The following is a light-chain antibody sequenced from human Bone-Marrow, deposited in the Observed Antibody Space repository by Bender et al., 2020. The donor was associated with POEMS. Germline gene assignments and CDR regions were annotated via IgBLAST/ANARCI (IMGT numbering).Light chain of an antibody. CDR3: QSYDSDLNGWV. Sequence: QSALTQPASVSGSPGQSITISCTGTSSDVGSYNLVSWYQQHPGKAPKLMIYEVTKRPSGVSNRFSGSQSGTSASLAITGLQSEDEAAYFCQSYDSDLNGWVFGGGTKLTVL. V-gene: IGLV2-23*02. CDR2: EVT. CDR1: SSDVGSYNL. J-gene: IGLJ3*02.